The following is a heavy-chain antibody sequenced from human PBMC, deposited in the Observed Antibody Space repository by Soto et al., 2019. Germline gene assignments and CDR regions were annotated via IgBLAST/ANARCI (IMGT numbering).Heavy chain of an antibody. D-gene: IGHD2-15*01. CDR1: GFTFSSSG. J-gene: IGHJ6*02. CDR3: AAFGYCSGGSCYSGNYYYGMDV. Sequence: SVKVSCKASGFTFSSSGIHWVRQARGQRLEWIGWIVVGSGNTNYAQKFQERVTITRDMSTSTAYMELSSLRSEDTAVYYCAAFGYCSGGSCYSGNYYYGMDVWGQGTTVTVSS. V-gene: IGHV1-58*02. CDR2: IVVGSGNT.